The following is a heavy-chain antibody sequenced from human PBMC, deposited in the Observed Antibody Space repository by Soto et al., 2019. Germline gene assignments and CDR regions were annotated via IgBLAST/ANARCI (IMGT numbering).Heavy chain of an antibody. J-gene: IGHJ3*01. Sequence: ASVKVSCRTSGYSFINYHIIWVRQAPGQGLQCMGTISPTNGQTSLAQKFQGRVTSTRDTSTRIAYMELSSRRSDDTAIYSCARMIHYDTSGYLDVLGAVDVWGQGT. V-gene: IGHV1-46*01. CDR2: ISPTNGQT. CDR1: GYSFINYH. CDR3: ARMIHYDTSGYLDVLGAVDV. D-gene: IGHD5-12*01.